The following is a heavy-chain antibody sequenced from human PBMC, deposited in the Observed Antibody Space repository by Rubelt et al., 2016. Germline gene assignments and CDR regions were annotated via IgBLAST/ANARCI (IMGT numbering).Heavy chain of an antibody. CDR3: ARDLEVVIAMGYYYGMDV. D-gene: IGHD2-21*01. J-gene: IGHJ6*02. V-gene: IGHV3-66*03. Sequence: GSTYYADSVKGRFTISRDNSKNTLYLQMNSLRAEDTAVYYCARDLEVVIAMGYYYGMDVWGQGTTVTVSS. CDR2: GST.